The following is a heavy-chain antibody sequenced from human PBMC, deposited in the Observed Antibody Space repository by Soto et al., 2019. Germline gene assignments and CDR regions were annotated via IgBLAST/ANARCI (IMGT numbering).Heavy chain of an antibody. CDR2: ISYDGSNK. CDR1: GFTFSSYA. J-gene: IGHJ3*02. Sequence: QVQLVESGGGVVQPGRSLRLSCAASGFTFSSYAMHWVRQAPGKGLEWVAVISYDGSNKYYADSVKGRFTISRDNSKNTLYLQMNSLRAEDTAVYYCARGERGYSYGLGEIWGQGTMVTVSS. CDR3: ARGERGYSYGLGEI. V-gene: IGHV3-30-3*01. D-gene: IGHD5-18*01.